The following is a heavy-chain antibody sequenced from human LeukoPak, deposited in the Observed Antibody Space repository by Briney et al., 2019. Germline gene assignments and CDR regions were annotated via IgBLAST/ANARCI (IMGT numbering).Heavy chain of an antibody. CDR3: ARDQAKGFDY. CDR2: IYYSGST. CDR1: GGSISSYY. Sequence: PSETLSLTCTVSGGSISSYYWSWIRQPPGKGLEWIGYIYYSGSTNYNPSLKSRVTISVDTSKNQFSLKLSSVTAADTAVYYCARDQAKGFDYWGQGTLVTVSS. J-gene: IGHJ4*02. V-gene: IGHV4-59*01.